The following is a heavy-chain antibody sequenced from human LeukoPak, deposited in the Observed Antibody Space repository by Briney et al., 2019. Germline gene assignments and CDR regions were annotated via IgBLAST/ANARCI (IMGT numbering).Heavy chain of an antibody. D-gene: IGHD5-18*01. Sequence: SSVKVSCKASGGTFSSYAISWVRQAPGQGLEGMGGIIPIFGTANYAQKFQGRVTITTDESTSTAYMELSSLRSEDTAVYYCAVTKSGYSYCSPSYYFDYWGQGTLVTVSS. CDR1: GGTFSSYA. V-gene: IGHV1-69*05. CDR3: AVTKSGYSYCSPSYYFDY. J-gene: IGHJ4*02. CDR2: IIPIFGTA.